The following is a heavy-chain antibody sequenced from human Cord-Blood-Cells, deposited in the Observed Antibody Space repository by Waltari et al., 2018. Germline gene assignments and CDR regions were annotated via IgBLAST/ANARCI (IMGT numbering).Heavy chain of an antibody. CDR2: IIPIFGTA. V-gene: IGHV1-69*01. CDR1: GGTFSSYA. Sequence: QVQLVQSGAEVKKPGSSVKVSCKASGGTFSSYAISWVRKAPGQGLEWMGGIIPIFGTANYAQKCQGRVTITADESTSTAYMELSSLRSEDTAVYYCARDLGCSSTSCYVYFQHWGQGTLVTVSS. D-gene: IGHD2-2*01. CDR3: ARDLGCSSTSCYVYFQH. J-gene: IGHJ1*01.